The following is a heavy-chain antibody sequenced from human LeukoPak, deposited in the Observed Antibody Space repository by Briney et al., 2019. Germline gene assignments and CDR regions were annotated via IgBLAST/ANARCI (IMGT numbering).Heavy chain of an antibody. Sequence: ASVKVSCKASGGTFSSYAISWVRQAPGQGLEWMGGIIPIFGTANYAQKFQGRVTITADESTSTAYMELSSLRSEDTAVYYCARDHDSSGYRLSTPDYWGQGTLVTVSS. CDR2: IIPIFGTA. V-gene: IGHV1-69*13. CDR3: ARDHDSSGYRLSTPDY. CDR1: GGTFSSYA. J-gene: IGHJ4*02. D-gene: IGHD3-22*01.